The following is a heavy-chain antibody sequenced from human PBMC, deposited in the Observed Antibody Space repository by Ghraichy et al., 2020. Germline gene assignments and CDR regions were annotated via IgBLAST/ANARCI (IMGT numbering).Heavy chain of an antibody. CDR3: AGGVRAAICANCWFDP. CDR1: GGSFSPYY. D-gene: IGHD2-2*01. J-gene: IGHJ5*02. V-gene: IGHV4-34*01. Sequence: SETLSLTCAVYGGSFSPYYWVWIRQPPGKGPEWIGDIDHRGSTSYNPSLKSRVTISVDTSQKQYFLNLTSVTAADTAVYYCAGGVRAAICANCWFDPWGQGILVTVSS. CDR2: IDHRGST.